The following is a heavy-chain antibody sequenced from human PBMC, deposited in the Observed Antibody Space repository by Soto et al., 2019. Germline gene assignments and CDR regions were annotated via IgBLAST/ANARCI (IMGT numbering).Heavy chain of an antibody. J-gene: IGHJ4*02. CDR3: ARERSKQLFLDD. V-gene: IGHV3-21*01. CDR1: GFSFSSYS. Sequence: GGSLRLSCAASGFSFSSYSMNWVRQAPGMGLEWVSSIISSGDDKFYAESVKGQFTISRDNAESSLYLQMNSLRAEDTAVYYCARERSKQLFLDDWGLGTLVTVSS. D-gene: IGHD6-19*01. CDR2: IISSGDDK.